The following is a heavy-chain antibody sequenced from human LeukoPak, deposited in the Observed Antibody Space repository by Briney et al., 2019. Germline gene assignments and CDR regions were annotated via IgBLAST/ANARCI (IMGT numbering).Heavy chain of an antibody. CDR3: ARHRRAGAAHYYYYYMDV. D-gene: IGHD6-6*01. V-gene: IGHV4-39*01. CDR2: IYYSGST. J-gene: IGHJ6*03. Sequence: SETLSLTCTVSGGSITSYYWGWIRQPPGKGLEWIGSIYYSGSTYYNPSLKSRVTISVDTSKNQFSLKLSSVTAADTAVYYCARHRRAGAAHYYYYYMDVWGKGTTVTVSS. CDR1: GGSITSYY.